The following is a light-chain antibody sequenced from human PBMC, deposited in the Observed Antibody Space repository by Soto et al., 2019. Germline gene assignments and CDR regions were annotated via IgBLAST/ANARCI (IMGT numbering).Light chain of an antibody. CDR2: EVS. CDR1: STDVGGYNY. Sequence: QSALTQPASVSGSPGQSITISCTGTSTDVGGYNYVSWYQQHPGNAPKLIIFEVSNRFSGSKSGNTASLTISGLQAEDEADYFCSSFTSSSTYVFGTGTKLTVL. V-gene: IGLV2-14*01. J-gene: IGLJ1*01. CDR3: SSFTSSSTYV.